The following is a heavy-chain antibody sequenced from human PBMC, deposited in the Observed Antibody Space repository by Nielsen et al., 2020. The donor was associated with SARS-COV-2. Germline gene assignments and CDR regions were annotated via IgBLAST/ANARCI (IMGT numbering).Heavy chain of an antibody. Sequence: ASVKVSCKASGYTFTDYFMHWVRQAPGQGLEWMGWFNPSSGGTKYAQKFQGRVTTTRDMSVNTAYMELSGLTSDDTAVYFCARGAHQWAADYWGQGTLVTVSS. CDR1: GYTFTDYF. J-gene: IGHJ4*02. V-gene: IGHV1-2*02. CDR2: FNPSSGGT. D-gene: IGHD2-8*01. CDR3: ARGAHQWAADY.